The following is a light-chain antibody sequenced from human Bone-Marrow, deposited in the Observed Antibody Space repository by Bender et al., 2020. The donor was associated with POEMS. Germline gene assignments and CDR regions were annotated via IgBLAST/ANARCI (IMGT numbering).Light chain of an antibody. CDR1: SDDV. V-gene: IGLV2-14*03. CDR3: SSYAGSYSWV. CDR2: HDD. J-gene: IGLJ3*02. Sequence: QSALTQPASVSGSPGQSITISCTGTSDDVSWYQQHPDKAPKIMIHHDDDRPSGVSNRFSGSKSGNTASLTISGLQAEDEADYYCSSYAGSYSWVFGGGTSLTVL.